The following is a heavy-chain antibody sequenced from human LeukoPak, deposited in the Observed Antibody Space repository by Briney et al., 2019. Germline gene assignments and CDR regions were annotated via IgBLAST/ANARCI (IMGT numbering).Heavy chain of an antibody. V-gene: IGHV3-21*01. J-gene: IGHJ4*02. Sequence: GGSLRLSCAASGFTLSTYSLNWVRQAPGKGLEWVSSISSSSLYIYYADSVNGRFTISRDNAKNSLFLQMNSLRAEATAVYYCAREGDGYNSPIDYWGQGTLVTVSS. CDR3: AREGDGYNSPIDY. D-gene: IGHD5-24*01. CDR2: ISSSSLYI. CDR1: GFTLSTYS.